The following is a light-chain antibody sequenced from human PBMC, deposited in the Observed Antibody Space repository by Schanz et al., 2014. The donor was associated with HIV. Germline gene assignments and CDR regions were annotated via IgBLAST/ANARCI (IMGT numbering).Light chain of an antibody. V-gene: IGLV2-8*01. CDR3: SSYGGGDPLL. CDR1: TSDIGNHDF. Sequence: QSALTQPPSASGSPEQSVTISCTGTTSDIGNHDFVSWYQQHTGKAPKLMIYDVTKRPSGVPARFSGSKSGNTAPLTVSGLQADDEADYYCSSYGGGDPLLLGGGTKLPVL. CDR2: DVT. J-gene: IGLJ2*01.